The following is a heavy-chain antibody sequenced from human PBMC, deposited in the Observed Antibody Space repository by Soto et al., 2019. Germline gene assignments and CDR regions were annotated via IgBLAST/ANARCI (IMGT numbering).Heavy chain of an antibody. CDR1: GFTFSSYG. CDR2: IWYDGSNK. V-gene: IGHV3-33*01. CDR3: ARDSRTAAGRFDP. J-gene: IGHJ5*02. Sequence: GGSLRLSCAASGFTFSSYGMHWVRQAPGKGLEWVAVIWYDGSNKYYADSVKGRFTISRDNSKNTLYLQMNSLRAEDTAVYYCARDSRTAAGRFDPWGQGTLVTVSS. D-gene: IGHD2-15*01.